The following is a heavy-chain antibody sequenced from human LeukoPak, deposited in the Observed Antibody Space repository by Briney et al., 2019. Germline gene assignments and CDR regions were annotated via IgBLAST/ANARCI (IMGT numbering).Heavy chain of an antibody. J-gene: IGHJ4*02. Sequence: GGSLRLSCAASGFTFSSYNMNWVRQAPEKGLEWVSSISSGSGYIYYADSLKGRFTISRDNVKNSLCLQMNSLRAEDTAVYYCATGGYYFDYWGQGTLVTVSS. V-gene: IGHV3-21*01. CDR1: GFTFSSYN. CDR2: ISSGSGYI. CDR3: ATGGYYFDY.